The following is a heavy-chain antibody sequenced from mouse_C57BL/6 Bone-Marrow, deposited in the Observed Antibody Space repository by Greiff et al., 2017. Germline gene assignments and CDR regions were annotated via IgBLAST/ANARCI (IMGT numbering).Heavy chain of an antibody. Sequence: QVQLKESGAELARPGASVKMSCKASGYTFTSYTMHWVKQRPGQGLEWIGYINPSSGYTKYNQKFKDKATLTADKASSTAYMQLSSLTSEDSAVYYCARPGVDYWGQGTTLTVSS. CDR2: INPSSGYT. J-gene: IGHJ2*01. V-gene: IGHV1-4*01. CDR1: GYTFTSYT. CDR3: ARPGVDY.